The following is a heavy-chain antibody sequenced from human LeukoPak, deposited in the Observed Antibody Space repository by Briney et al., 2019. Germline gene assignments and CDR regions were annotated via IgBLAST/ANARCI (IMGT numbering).Heavy chain of an antibody. CDR2: VKQDGSET. CDR3: ARDRGTYYYDSTSHYDAFDI. CDR1: GFTFSYYW. Sequence: GGSLRLSCASSGFTFSYYWMSWVRRAPGKGLEWVANVKQDGSETYYVDSVKGRFTISRDNVKNYLYLQMNSLRAEDTAVYYCARDRGTYYYDSTSHYDAFDIWGQGTVVTVSS. J-gene: IGHJ3*02. V-gene: IGHV3-7*01. D-gene: IGHD3-22*01.